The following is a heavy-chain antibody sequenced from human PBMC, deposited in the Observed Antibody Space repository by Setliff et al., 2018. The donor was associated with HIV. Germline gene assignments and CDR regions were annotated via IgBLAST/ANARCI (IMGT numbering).Heavy chain of an antibody. V-gene: IGHV1-18*01. CDR2: ISTYNGDT. CDR1: GYTFTRYG. Sequence: ASVKVSCKASGYTFTRYGISWVRQAPGQGLEWMGWISTYNGDTNYARKLQGRVTMTTDTSTSTAYMELRSLRFDDTAIYYCARANDYTSAWYFYYYGMDVWGPGTTVTVSS. J-gene: IGHJ6*02. D-gene: IGHD6-19*01. CDR3: ARANDYTSAWYFYYYGMDV.